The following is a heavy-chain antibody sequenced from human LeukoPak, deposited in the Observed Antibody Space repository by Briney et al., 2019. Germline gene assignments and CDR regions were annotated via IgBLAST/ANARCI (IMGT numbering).Heavy chain of an antibody. J-gene: IGHJ3*02. CDR3: ARGFSGVTAFDI. CDR2: IYYSGGT. Sequence: SETLSLTCTVSGGSISSYYWSWIRQPPGKGLEWIGYIYYSGGTNYNPSLKSRVTISVDTSKNQFSLKLSSVTVADTAVYYCARGFSGVTAFDIWGQGTMVTVSS. D-gene: IGHD3-10*01. CDR1: GGSISSYY. V-gene: IGHV4-59*01.